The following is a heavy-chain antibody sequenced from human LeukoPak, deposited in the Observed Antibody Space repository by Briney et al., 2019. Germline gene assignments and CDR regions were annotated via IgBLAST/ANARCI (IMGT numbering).Heavy chain of an antibody. CDR2: ISSSSSYI. CDR1: GFTFSSYS. V-gene: IGHV3-21*01. Sequence: GGSVRLSCAASGFTFSSYSMNWVRQAPGKGLEWVSSISSSSSYIYYADSVKGRFTISRDNAKNSLYLQMNSLRAEDTAVYYCASGRGIAAAGTNYFDYWGQGTLVTVSS. J-gene: IGHJ4*02. D-gene: IGHD6-13*01. CDR3: ASGRGIAAAGTNYFDY.